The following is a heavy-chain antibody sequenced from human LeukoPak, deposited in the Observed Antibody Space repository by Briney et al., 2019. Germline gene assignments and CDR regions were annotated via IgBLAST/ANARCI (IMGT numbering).Heavy chain of an antibody. CDR1: GGSISSGGYY. Sequence: SQTLSLTCTVSGGSISSGGYYWSWIRQRPGKGLEWIGYIYYSGSTYYNPSLKSRVTISVDTSKNQFSLKLSSVTAADTAVYYCARGPYDYVWGSYYFDYWGQGTLVTVSS. CDR3: ARGPYDYVWGSYYFDY. J-gene: IGHJ4*02. CDR2: IYYSGST. D-gene: IGHD3-16*01. V-gene: IGHV4-31*03.